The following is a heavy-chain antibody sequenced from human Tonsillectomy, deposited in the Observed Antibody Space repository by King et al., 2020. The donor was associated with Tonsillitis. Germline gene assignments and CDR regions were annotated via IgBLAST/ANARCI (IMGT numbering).Heavy chain of an antibody. V-gene: IGHV3-30-3*01. D-gene: IGHD5-18*01. CDR3: TREMVGDSYGFDY. CDR2: TSYDGSNT. CDR1: GFTFSTSS. Sequence: VQLVESGGGVVQPGRSLRLSCAASGFTFSTSSMHWVRQAPGKGLEWVAVTSYDGSNTYYANSVKGRFTISRDNSKNTLYLQMNSLRAGDTAVYYCTREMVGDSYGFDYGGQGTLVTVSS. J-gene: IGHJ4*02.